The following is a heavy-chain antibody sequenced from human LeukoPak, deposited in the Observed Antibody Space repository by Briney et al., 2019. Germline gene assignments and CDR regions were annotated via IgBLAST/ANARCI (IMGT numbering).Heavy chain of an antibody. CDR1: GESMIGHY. CDR3: VRATANGSGRTYDH. V-gene: IGHV4-34*01. J-gene: IGHJ4*02. CDR2: IHHSGDT. D-gene: IGHD3-10*01. Sequence: SETLSLTCAVYGESMIGHYWTWIRKPPGKRLEWIGEIHHSGDTNSNPSLKNRVTMSIDMPKDQFSLKVKSVTTADTAVYYCVRATANGSGRTYDHWAQGNLVPVSS.